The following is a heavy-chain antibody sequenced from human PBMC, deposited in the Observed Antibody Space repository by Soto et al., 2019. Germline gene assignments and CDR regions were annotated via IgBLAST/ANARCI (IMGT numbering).Heavy chain of an antibody. Sequence: GASVKVSCKASGYTFTSYGISWVRQAPGQELERMGWISAYNGNTNYAQKLQGRVTMTTDTSTSTAYMELSSLRSEDTAVYYCARVKGTAAAGGAFDIWGQGTMVTVSS. J-gene: IGHJ3*02. D-gene: IGHD6-13*01. CDR1: GYTFTSYG. CDR3: ARVKGTAAAGGAFDI. CDR2: ISAYNGNT. V-gene: IGHV1-18*01.